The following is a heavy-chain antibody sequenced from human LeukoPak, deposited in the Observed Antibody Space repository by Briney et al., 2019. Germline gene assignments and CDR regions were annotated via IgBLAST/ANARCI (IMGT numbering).Heavy chain of an antibody. CDR3: ARDLDIVVVPAAKDDY. Sequence: GASVKVSCKASGYTFTGYYMHLVRQAPGQGLEWMGWINPNSGGTNYAQKFQGRVTMTRDTSISTAYMELSRLRSDDTAVYYCARDLDIVVVPAAKDDYWGQGTLVTVSS. V-gene: IGHV1-2*02. D-gene: IGHD2-2*03. J-gene: IGHJ4*02. CDR1: GYTFTGYY. CDR2: INPNSGGT.